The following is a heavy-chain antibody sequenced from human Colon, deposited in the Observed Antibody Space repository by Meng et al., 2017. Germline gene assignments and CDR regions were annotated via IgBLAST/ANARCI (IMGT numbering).Heavy chain of an antibody. V-gene: IGHV7-4-1*02. CDR3: VRHNGDSDFDY. Sequence: QVQLVQSGSELKKPGASVMVSCKASGYSFRTYAINWVRQAPGQGLQWMGWINMYTGDPSYVEGFAGRFVFSSDISVSTAYLQISSLKAEDTAVYFCVRHNGDSDFDYWGQGTLVTVSS. CDR1: GYSFRTYA. CDR2: INMYTGDP. J-gene: IGHJ4*02. D-gene: IGHD2-21*02.